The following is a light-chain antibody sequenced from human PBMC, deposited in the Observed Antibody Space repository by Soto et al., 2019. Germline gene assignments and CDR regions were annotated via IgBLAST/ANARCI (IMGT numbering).Light chain of an antibody. CDR2: SAS. J-gene: IGKJ4*01. CDR1: QFVSTN. CDR3: QQFNNWTPLT. Sequence: EVVMTQSPATLSVSPGERATLSCRASQFVSTNLAWYQQKPGQAPRLLIYSASTRATGIPARFSGSGSGTEFTLTISSLQSEDSAFYYCQQFNNWTPLTFGGGTKVEIK. V-gene: IGKV3-15*01.